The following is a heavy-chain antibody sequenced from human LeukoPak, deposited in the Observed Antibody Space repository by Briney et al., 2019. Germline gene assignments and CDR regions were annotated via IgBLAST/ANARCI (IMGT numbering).Heavy chain of an antibody. CDR2: IIPIFGTA. J-gene: IGHJ6*03. D-gene: IGHD1-20*01. CDR3: AGITGTYYYYYYMDV. V-gene: IGHV1-69*13. CDR1: GYTFTSYA. Sequence: ASVKFSCKASGYTFTSYAISWVRQAPGQGLEWMGGIIPIFGTANYAQKFQGRVTITADESTSTAYMELSSLRSEDTAVYYCAGITGTYYYYYYMDVWGKGTTVTVSS.